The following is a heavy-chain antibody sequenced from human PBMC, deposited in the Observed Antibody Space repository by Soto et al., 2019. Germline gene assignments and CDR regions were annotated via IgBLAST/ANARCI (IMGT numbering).Heavy chain of an antibody. CDR3: ARVGSEAARPLFDY. Sequence: ETLSLTCTVSGGSISSYYWSWIRQPPGKGLEWIGYIYYSGSTNYNPSLKSRVTISVDTSKNQFSLKLSSVTAADTAVYYCARVGSEAARPLFDYWGQGTLVTAPQ. D-gene: IGHD6-6*01. CDR2: IYYSGST. J-gene: IGHJ4*02. V-gene: IGHV4-59*01. CDR1: GGSISSYY.